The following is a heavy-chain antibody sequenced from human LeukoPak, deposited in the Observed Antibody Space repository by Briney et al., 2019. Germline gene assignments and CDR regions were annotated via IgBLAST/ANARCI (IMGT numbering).Heavy chain of an antibody. V-gene: IGHV4-34*01. Sequence: SETLSLTCAVYGGSSSGYYWSWIRQPPGKGLEWIGEINHSGSTNYNPSLKSRVTISVDTSKNQFSLKLSSVTAADTAVYYCARGPAYYDILTGYAGRRQRGYFDYWGQGTLVTVSS. J-gene: IGHJ4*02. CDR1: GGSSSGYY. CDR3: ARGPAYYDILTGYAGRRQRGYFDY. D-gene: IGHD3-9*01. CDR2: INHSGST.